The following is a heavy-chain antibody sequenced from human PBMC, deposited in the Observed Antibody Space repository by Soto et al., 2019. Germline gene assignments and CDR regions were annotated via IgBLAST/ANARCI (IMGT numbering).Heavy chain of an antibody. D-gene: IGHD1-7*01. CDR3: ARVNEEYNWNLFHY. V-gene: IGHV4-31*03. Sequence: PSETLSLTCTVSGGSISSGGYYWSWIRQHPGKGLEWIGYIYYSGSTYYNPSLKSRVTISVDTSKNQFSLKLSSVTAADTAVYYCARVNEEYNWNLFHYSGPGTLVTVSS. CDR1: GGSISSGGYY. CDR2: IYYSGST. J-gene: IGHJ4*02.